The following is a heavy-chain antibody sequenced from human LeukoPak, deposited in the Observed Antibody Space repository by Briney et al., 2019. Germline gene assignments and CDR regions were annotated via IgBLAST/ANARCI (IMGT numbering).Heavy chain of an antibody. CDR1: GFTFSSYA. CDR2: ISYDGSNK. J-gene: IGHJ6*02. CDR3: VFSSRAGAIVLNYYGMDV. V-gene: IGHV3-30-3*01. Sequence: GGSLRLSCAASGFTFSSYAMHWVRQAPGKGLEWVAVISYDGSNKYYADSVKGRFTISRDNSKNTLYLQMNSLRAEDTAVYYCVFSSRAGAIVLNYYGMDVWGQGTTVTVSS. D-gene: IGHD2-2*01.